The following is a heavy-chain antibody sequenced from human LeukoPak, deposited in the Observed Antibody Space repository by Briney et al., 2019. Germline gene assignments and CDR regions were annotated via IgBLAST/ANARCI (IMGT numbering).Heavy chain of an antibody. Sequence: GGSLRLSCAASGFTFSNAWMNWVRQAPGKGLEWVSSISRSATTIYYADSVKGRFTISRDNAKNSLYLQMNSLRAEDTAVYYCARDLGQYYDTSDNWFDPWGQGTLVTVSS. D-gene: IGHD3-22*01. CDR3: ARDLGQYYDTSDNWFDP. J-gene: IGHJ5*02. CDR2: ISRSATTI. CDR1: GFTFSNAW. V-gene: IGHV3-48*04.